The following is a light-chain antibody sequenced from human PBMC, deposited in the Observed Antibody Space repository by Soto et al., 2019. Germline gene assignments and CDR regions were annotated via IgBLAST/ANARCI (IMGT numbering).Light chain of an antibody. Sequence: DIQLTQSPSFLSASVEDRVTISCRASYDISSSLAWYQQEPGKPPKLLIYDSSTLQTGVPSRFPGSGSVRKFTLTISGLQFGDFATYFCQQLSHYPYTFGQGTKLEI. J-gene: IGKJ2*01. V-gene: IGKV1-9*01. CDR1: YDISSS. CDR3: QQLSHYPYT. CDR2: DSS.